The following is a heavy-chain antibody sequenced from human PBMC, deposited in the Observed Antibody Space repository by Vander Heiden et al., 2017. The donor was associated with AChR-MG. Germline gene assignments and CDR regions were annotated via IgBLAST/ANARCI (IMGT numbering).Heavy chain of an antibody. V-gene: IGHV1-46*01. CDR3: ARGTGDFGQLLVDH. Sequence: QVSLVQSGAEMTRPGASVRIACKASGYIFTHYYTHWLRPPPGRAPEWMGITIPSDGKSTVAQKFRGRGSMSSDTSTSTVYWQMGSLTSDDTAIYYCARGTGDFGQLLVDHWGQGTSLTVSS. J-gene: IGHJ4*02. CDR2: TIPSDGKS. CDR1: GYIFTHYY. D-gene: IGHD7-27*01.